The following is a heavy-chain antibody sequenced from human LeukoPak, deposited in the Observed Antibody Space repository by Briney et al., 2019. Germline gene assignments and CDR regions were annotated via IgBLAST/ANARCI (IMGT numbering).Heavy chain of an antibody. Sequence: SETLSLTCTVSGGSISSYYWSWIRQPPGKGLEWIGYIYYSGSTNYNPSLKSRVTISVDTSKSQFSLKLSSVTAADTAVYYCARTGGYCSSTSCYTYAFDIWGQGTMVTVSS. J-gene: IGHJ3*02. CDR1: GGSISSYY. CDR3: ARTGGYCSSTSCYTYAFDI. V-gene: IGHV4-59*01. CDR2: IYYSGST. D-gene: IGHD2-2*02.